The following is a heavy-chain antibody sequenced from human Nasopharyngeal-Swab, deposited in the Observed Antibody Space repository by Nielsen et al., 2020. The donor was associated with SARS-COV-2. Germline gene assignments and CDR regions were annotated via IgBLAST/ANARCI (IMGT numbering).Heavy chain of an antibody. CDR2: INPNSGGT. CDR3: ARVVDYGDYVAYDY. Sequence: ASVKVSCKASGYTFTGYYMHWVRQAPGQGLEWMGWINPNSGGTNYAQKFQGWVTMTRDTSISTAYMELSRLRSDDTAVYYCARVVDYGDYVAYDYWGQGTLVTVSS. D-gene: IGHD4-17*01. CDR1: GYTFTGYY. V-gene: IGHV1-2*04. J-gene: IGHJ4*02.